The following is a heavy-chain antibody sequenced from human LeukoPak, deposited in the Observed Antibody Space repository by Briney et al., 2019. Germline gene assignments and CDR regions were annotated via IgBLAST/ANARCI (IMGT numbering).Heavy chain of an antibody. CDR2: INPNSGGT. CDR3: ASMTTVTSPGGVDV. D-gene: IGHD4-11*01. J-gene: IGHJ6*04. V-gene: IGHV1-2*02. CDR1: GYTFTGYY. Sequence: ASVKVSCKASGYTFTGYYMHWVRQAPGQGLEWMGWINPNSGGTNYAQKFQSRVTMTRDTSISTAYMELSRLRSDDTAVYYCASMTTVTSPGGVDVWGKGTTVTVSS.